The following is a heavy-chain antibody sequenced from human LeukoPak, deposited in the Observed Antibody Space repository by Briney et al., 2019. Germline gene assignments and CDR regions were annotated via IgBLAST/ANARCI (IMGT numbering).Heavy chain of an antibody. J-gene: IGHJ4*02. CDR2: INWNGGST. CDR1: GFTFDDYG. CDR3: ERLKAVAGTLNYFDY. V-gene: IGHV3-20*04. D-gene: IGHD6-19*01. Sequence: GGSLRLSCAASGFTFDDYGMSWVRQAPGKGLEWVSGINWNGGSTGYADSVKGRFTISRDKSKNAVYLQMNSLRAEDTAVYYCERLKAVAGTLNYFDYWGQGTLVTVSS.